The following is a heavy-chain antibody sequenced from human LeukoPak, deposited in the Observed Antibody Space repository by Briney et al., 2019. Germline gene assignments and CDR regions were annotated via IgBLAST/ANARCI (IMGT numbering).Heavy chain of an antibody. CDR2: IYTSGST. CDR3: ARTNYGGNYYYYYYVDV. D-gene: IGHD4-23*01. V-gene: IGHV4-4*09. CDR1: GSSISSYY. Sequence: SETLSLTCTVSGSSISSYYWSWIRQPPGKGLEWIGYIYTSGSTNYNPSLKSRVTISVDTSKNQFSLKLSSVTAADTAVYYCARTNYGGNYYYYYYVDVWGKGTTVTVSS. J-gene: IGHJ6*03.